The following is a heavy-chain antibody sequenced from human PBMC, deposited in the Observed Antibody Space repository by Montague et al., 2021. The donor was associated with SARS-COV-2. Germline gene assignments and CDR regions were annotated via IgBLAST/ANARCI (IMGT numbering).Heavy chain of an antibody. Sequence: SETLSLTCTVSNYSVSSGYYWGWIWQFPGKGLEWIGFKFHSGSTYYNSSLRSRVITSVDTSKNQVSLKLRSVSAADMAVYYCARGVVGPTVLFLEYWGQGILVAVSS. V-gene: IGHV4-38-2*02. D-gene: IGHD1-26*01. J-gene: IGHJ4*02. CDR1: NYSVSSGYY. CDR3: ARGVVGPTVLFLEY. CDR2: KFHSGST.